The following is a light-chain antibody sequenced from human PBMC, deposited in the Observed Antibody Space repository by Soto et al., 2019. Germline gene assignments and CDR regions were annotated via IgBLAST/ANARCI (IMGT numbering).Light chain of an antibody. J-gene: IGLJ1*01. CDR1: NIGSKS. CDR2: DGR. CDR3: QVWDSSSDHYV. V-gene: IGLV3-21*02. Sequence: SYELTQPPSVSVAPGQTARVTCGGNNIGSKSVHWYQHKAGQAPVLVVYDGRDRPSRIPERFSGSNSGNTATLTISGVEAGDEADYYCQVWDSSSDHYVFGTGTKVTVL.